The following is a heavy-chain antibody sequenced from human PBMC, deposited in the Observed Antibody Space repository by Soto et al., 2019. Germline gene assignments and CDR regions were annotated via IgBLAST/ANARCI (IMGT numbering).Heavy chain of an antibody. CDR3: ARESGYLNWFDP. Sequence: GSLRLSCAASGFTFSTYAMNWVRQAPGKGLEWVSGISGSGDSTYYADSVKGRFTVSRDNAKNSLYLQMNSLRAEDTAVYYCARESGYLNWFDPWGQGTLVTVSS. CDR2: ISGSGDST. J-gene: IGHJ5*02. CDR1: GFTFSTYA. V-gene: IGHV3-23*01. D-gene: IGHD1-1*01.